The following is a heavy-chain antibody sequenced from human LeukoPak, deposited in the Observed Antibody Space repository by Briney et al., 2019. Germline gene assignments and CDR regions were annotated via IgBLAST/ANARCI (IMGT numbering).Heavy chain of an antibody. Sequence: GGSLRLSCAASGFTFSSYTMHWVRQAPGTGLQWVAVISYDGNEKFYADSVKGRFTISRDNSKNTLYLQMNSLRAEDTAVYYCARADRQGADYYYYGMDVWGQGTTVTVSS. J-gene: IGHJ6*02. CDR3: ARADRQGADYYYYGMDV. CDR1: GFTFSSYT. V-gene: IGHV3-30*14. D-gene: IGHD1-26*01. CDR2: ISYDGNEK.